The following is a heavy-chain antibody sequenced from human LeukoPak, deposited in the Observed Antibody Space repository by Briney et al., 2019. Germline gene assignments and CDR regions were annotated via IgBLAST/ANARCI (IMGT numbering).Heavy chain of an antibody. V-gene: IGHV3-23*01. J-gene: IGHJ4*02. Sequence: GGSLRLSCAASGFTFSTYAMSWVRQAPGKGLEWVSAISGSGGRTYDADSVKGRFTISRDNSKNTLYLQMNSLRAEDTAVYYCATRAPGRHFDYWGQGTLVTVSS. CDR3: ATRAPGRHFDY. CDR1: GFTFSTYA. CDR2: ISGSGGRT.